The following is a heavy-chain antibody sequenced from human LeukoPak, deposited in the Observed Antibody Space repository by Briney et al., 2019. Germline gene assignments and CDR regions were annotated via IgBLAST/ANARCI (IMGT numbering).Heavy chain of an antibody. J-gene: IGHJ3*02. CDR2: FDPEDGET. V-gene: IGHV1-24*01. D-gene: IGHD6-19*01. Sequence: ASVKVSCKASGFTFTSSAVHWVRQAPGKGLEWMGGFDPEDGETIYAQKFQGRVTMTEDASTDTAYMELSSLRSEDTAVYYCATAEVAGSHPDAFDIWGQGTMVTVSS. CDR3: ATAEVAGSHPDAFDI. CDR1: GFTFTSSA.